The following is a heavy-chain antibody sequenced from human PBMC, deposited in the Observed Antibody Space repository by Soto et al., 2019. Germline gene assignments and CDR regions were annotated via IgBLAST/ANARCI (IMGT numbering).Heavy chain of an antibody. CDR3: ARVNLVCAPYHFDY. V-gene: IGHV4-30-4*01. D-gene: IGHD1-26*01. CDR1: GCSISSGDYS. CDR2: IYYSRST. Sequence: QVQLQESGPGLVKASQTLSLTCTVSGCSISSGDYSWSWILQPPGKVLEWIGYIYYSRSTYYNPSLKSRVTISVDRSKNQFSLKLSSVTAADTDLYYCARVNLVCAPYHFDYWGQGTLVTVSS. J-gene: IGHJ4*02.